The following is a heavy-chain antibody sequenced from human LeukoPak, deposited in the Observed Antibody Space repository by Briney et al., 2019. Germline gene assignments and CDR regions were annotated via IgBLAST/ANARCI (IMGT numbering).Heavy chain of an antibody. CDR3: ARMVPDSGSYFLDY. CDR1: GFTFDVYG. J-gene: IGHJ4*02. Sequence: GGSLRLSCAASGFTFDVYGMSGVRQAPGKGLECVSGINWNGGHTSYADSVKGRFTISRDNAKTSLYLQMNSLRAEDTALYYCARMVPDSGSYFLDYWGQGTLVTVSS. D-gene: IGHD1-26*01. V-gene: IGHV3-20*04. CDR2: INWNGGHT.